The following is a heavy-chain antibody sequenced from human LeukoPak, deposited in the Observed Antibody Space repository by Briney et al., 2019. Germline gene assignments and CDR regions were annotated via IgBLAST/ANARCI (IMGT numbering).Heavy chain of an antibody. CDR1: GGAISSYS. D-gene: IGHD3-3*01. CDR2: IYTNGRT. V-gene: IGHV4-4*07. Sequence: PSETLSLSCTVSGGAISSYSWSWIRQPPGKGLEWIGHIYTNGRTNYNPSLKSRVTMSVDTAKNEFSLKLSSVTAADTAVYYCARSSGYYNAFDYWGQGTLVTVSS. CDR3: ARSSGYYNAFDY. J-gene: IGHJ4*02.